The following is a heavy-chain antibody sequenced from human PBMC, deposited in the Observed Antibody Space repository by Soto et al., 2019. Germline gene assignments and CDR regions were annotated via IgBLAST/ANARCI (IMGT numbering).Heavy chain of an antibody. CDR1: GYTFTTYA. Sequence: QVQLVQSGAEEKKPGASVKVSCKASGYTFTTYAMHWVRQAPGQRLEWMGWINAGNGNTKYSQKFQGRVTITRDTSASTAYMELSSLRSQDTAVYYCARAVAVPADFDYWGQGTLVTVSS. CDR2: INAGNGNT. J-gene: IGHJ4*02. V-gene: IGHV1-3*05. D-gene: IGHD6-19*01. CDR3: ARAVAVPADFDY.